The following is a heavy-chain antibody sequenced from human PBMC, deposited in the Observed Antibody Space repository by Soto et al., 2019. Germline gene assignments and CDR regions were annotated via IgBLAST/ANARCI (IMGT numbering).Heavy chain of an antibody. J-gene: IGHJ4*02. CDR2: ISGSGGST. CDR3: AKDTPLGSGYTFDY. D-gene: IGHD3-3*01. V-gene: IGHV3-23*01. Sequence: GGSLRLSCAASGFTFSSYAMSWVRQAPGKGLEWVSAISGSGGSTYDADSVKGRFTISRDNSKNTLYLQMNSLRAEDTAVYYGAKDTPLGSGYTFDYWGQGCLVTVAS. CDR1: GFTFSSYA.